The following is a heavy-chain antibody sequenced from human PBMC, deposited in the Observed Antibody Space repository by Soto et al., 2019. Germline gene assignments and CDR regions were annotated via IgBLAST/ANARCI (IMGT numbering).Heavy chain of an antibody. CDR3: TKVVGKNWFDP. CDR1: GDSISGYY. Sequence: SETLSHTCSISGDSISGYYWSWIRQSPGKGLEWIGYIYYTGNTYYNPSLKSRVTISVDTSKNQFSLNLTSVTAADTAVYYCTKVVGKNWFDPWGQGTLVTVSS. CDR2: IYYTGNT. D-gene: IGHD2-15*01. V-gene: IGHV4-59*01. J-gene: IGHJ5*02.